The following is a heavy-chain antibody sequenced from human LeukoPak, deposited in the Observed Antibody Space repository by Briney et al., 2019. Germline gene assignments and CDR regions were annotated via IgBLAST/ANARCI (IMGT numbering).Heavy chain of an antibody. Sequence: SETLSLTCTVSGYSISSGYYWGWIRQPPGNGLEWIGSIYHSGSTYYNPSLKSRVTISVDTSKNQFSLKLSSVTAADTAVYYCARDSGYVPFDYWGQGTLVTVSS. D-gene: IGHD5-12*01. CDR2: IYHSGST. V-gene: IGHV4-38-2*02. CDR1: GYSISSGYY. CDR3: ARDSGYVPFDY. J-gene: IGHJ4*02.